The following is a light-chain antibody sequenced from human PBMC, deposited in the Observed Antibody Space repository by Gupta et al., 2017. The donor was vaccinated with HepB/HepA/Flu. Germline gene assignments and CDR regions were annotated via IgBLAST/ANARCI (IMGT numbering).Light chain of an antibody. CDR2: SAS. Sequence: IQITQSPSSLSACVGDRVTFTCRASENINNFLNWYQRKPGKAPTLLIYSASTLRSGVPSRFNGSGFGTEFTLTISSRQPEDFGTYSCQQRDTTPWTFGQGTKVEI. V-gene: IGKV1-39*01. CDR1: ENINNF. J-gene: IGKJ1*01. CDR3: QQRDTTPWT.